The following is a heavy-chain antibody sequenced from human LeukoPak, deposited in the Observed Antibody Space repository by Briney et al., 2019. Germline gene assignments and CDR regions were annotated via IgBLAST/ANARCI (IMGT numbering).Heavy chain of an antibody. CDR3: ARSAEHCNNGVCFTDYYMDV. CDR2: INPNSGGT. V-gene: IGHV1-2*02. J-gene: IGHJ6*03. Sequence: ASVKVSCKASGGTFSSYAISWVRQAPGQGLEWMGWINPNSGGTDYAQNFHGRVTMTRDTSITTAYMELSSLTSDDTAVYFCARSAEHCNNGVCFTDYYMDVWGKGTTVTVSS. D-gene: IGHD2-8*01. CDR1: GGTFSSYA.